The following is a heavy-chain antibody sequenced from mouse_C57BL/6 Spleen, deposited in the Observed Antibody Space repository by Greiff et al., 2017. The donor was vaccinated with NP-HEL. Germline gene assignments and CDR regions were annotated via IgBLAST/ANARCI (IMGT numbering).Heavy chain of an antibody. Sequence: QQSCKASGYTFTSYWMHWVKQRPGQGLEWIGEIDPSDSYTNYNQKFKGKSTLTVDKSSSTAYMQLSSLTSEDSAVYYCALTVVATRYFDYWGQGTTLTVSS. CDR1: GYTFTSYW. V-gene: IGHV1-69*01. CDR2: IDPSDSYT. CDR3: ALTVVATRYFDY. D-gene: IGHD1-1*01. J-gene: IGHJ2*01.